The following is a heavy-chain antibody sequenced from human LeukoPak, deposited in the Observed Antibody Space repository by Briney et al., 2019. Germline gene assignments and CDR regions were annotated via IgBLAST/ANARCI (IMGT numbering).Heavy chain of an antibody. D-gene: IGHD1-1*01. CDR1: GGSISSGGYY. CDR2: IYHSGST. J-gene: IGHJ4*02. CDR3: ARHTGYVPGYFDY. V-gene: IGHV4-30-2*01. Sequence: PSETLSLTCTVSGGSISSGGYYWSWIRQPPGKGLEWIGYIYHSGSTYYNPSLKSRVTISVDTFKNQFSLKLSSVTAADTAVYYCARHTGYVPGYFDYWGQGTLVTVSS.